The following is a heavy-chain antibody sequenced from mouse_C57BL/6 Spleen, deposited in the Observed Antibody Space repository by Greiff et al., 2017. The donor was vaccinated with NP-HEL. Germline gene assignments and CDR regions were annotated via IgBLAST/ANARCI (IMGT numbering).Heavy chain of an antibody. Sequence: QVQLQQPGAELVKPGASVKMSCKASGYTFTSYWITWVKQRPGQGLEWIGDIYPGSGSTNYNEKFKSKATLTVDTSSSTAYMQLSSLTSEDSAVYYCARRGRLSFIDGYYVYYFDYWGQGTTLTVSS. J-gene: IGHJ2*01. V-gene: IGHV1-55*01. CDR2: IYPGSGST. CDR3: ARRGRLSFIDGYYVYYFDY. CDR1: GYTFTSYW. D-gene: IGHD2-3*01.